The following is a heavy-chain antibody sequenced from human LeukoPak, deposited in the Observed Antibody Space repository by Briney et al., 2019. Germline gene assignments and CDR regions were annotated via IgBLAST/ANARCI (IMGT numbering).Heavy chain of an antibody. CDR3: ARDIYYDSSGYYGSVY. CDR2: ISSSSTTK. CDR1: GFTFSTYS. J-gene: IGHJ4*02. D-gene: IGHD3-22*01. Sequence: QFGGSLRLSCAASGFTFSTYSMNWVRQAPGKGLEWVSHISSSSTTKYYADSVKGRFTISRDNAKNSLYLQMNSLRAEDTAVYYCARDIYYDSSGYYGSVYWGQGTLVTVSS. V-gene: IGHV3-48*04.